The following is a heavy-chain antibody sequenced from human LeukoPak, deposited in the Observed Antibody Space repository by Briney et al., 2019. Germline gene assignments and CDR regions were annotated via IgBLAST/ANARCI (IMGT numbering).Heavy chain of an antibody. Sequence: SETLSLTCAVSGGSISSSNWWSWVRQPPGKGLEWIGRIYGSGSTNYNPSLKSRVTISVDTSKNQFSLKLTSVTAADTAVYYCARAPDYYNASTGYYPSDAFDIWGQGTTVTVSS. J-gene: IGHJ3*02. CDR1: GGSISSSNW. CDR3: ARAPDYYNASTGYYPSDAFDI. CDR2: IYGSGST. D-gene: IGHD3-9*01. V-gene: IGHV4-4*02.